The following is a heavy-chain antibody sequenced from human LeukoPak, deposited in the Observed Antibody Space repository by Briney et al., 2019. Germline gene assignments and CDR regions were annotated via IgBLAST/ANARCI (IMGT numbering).Heavy chain of an antibody. Sequence: GGSLRLSCAASGFTFSSYGMHWVRQAPGKGLEWVAVISYDGSNKYYADSVKGRFTISRDNSKNTLYLQMNSLRAEDTAVYYCAREGRYYGSGSHRDGFDIWGQGTMVTVSS. V-gene: IGHV3-30*03. CDR1: GFTFSSYG. J-gene: IGHJ3*02. D-gene: IGHD3-10*01. CDR3: AREGRYYGSGSHRDGFDI. CDR2: ISYDGSNK.